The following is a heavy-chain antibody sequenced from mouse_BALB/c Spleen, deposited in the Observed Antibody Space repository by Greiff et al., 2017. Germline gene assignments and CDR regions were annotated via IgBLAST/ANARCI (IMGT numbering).Heavy chain of an antibody. D-gene: IGHD2-4*01. CDR2: INPSTGYT. Sequence: QVQLQQSGAELAKPGASVKMSCKASGYTFTSYWMHWVKQRPGQGLEWIGYINPSTGYTEYNQKFKDKATLTADKSSSTAYMQLSSLTSEDSAVYYCARLMITTWYAMDYWGQGTSVTVSS. J-gene: IGHJ4*01. V-gene: IGHV1-7*01. CDR3: ARLMITTWYAMDY. CDR1: GYTFTSYW.